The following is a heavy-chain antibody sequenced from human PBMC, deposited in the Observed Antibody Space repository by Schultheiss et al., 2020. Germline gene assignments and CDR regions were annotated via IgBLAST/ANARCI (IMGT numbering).Heavy chain of an antibody. CDR2: IYYSGST. Sequence: SKTLSLTCTVSGGSISSYYWSWIRQPPGKGLEWIGYIYYSGSTYYNPSLKSRVTISVDTSKNQFSLKLSSVTAADTAVYYCARAVLLWFGEYYFDYWGQGTLVTVSS. CDR1: GGSISSYY. J-gene: IGHJ4*02. CDR3: ARAVLLWFGEYYFDY. V-gene: IGHV4-30-4*08. D-gene: IGHD3-10*01.